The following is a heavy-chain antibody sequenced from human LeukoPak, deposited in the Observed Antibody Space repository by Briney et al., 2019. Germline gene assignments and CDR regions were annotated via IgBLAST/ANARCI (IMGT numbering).Heavy chain of an antibody. CDR2: ISGSGGST. J-gene: IGHJ6*02. D-gene: IGHD5-18*01. CDR3: ASGGYSYGSDYYYYGMDV. Sequence: PGGSLGLSCAASGFTFSSYAMSWVRQAPGKGLEWVSAISGSGGSTYYADSVKGRFTISRDNSKNTLYLQMNSLRAEDTAVYYCASGGYSYGSDYYYYGMDVWGQGTTVTVSS. CDR1: GFTFSSYA. V-gene: IGHV3-23*01.